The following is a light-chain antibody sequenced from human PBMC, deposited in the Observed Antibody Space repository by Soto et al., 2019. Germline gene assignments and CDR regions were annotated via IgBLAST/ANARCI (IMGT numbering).Light chain of an antibody. J-gene: IGKJ5*01. Sequence: EIVLTQSPATLSLSPGERATLSCRASQSVSSSLAWYQQKPGQTPRVLIYDTSIRPTGIPARFSGSGSGTDFSLTISSLEPEDFAVYYCQQGNNWPLTFGQGTRLEIK. CDR3: QQGNNWPLT. CDR2: DTS. V-gene: IGKV3-11*01. CDR1: QSVSSS.